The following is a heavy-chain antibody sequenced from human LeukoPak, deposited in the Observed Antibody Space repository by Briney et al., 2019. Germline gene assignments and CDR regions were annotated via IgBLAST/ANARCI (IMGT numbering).Heavy chain of an antibody. CDR2: ISYDGSNK. CDR1: GFTFSSYA. CDR3: ARSGGDYVLDY. D-gene: IGHD4-17*01. J-gene: IGHJ4*02. V-gene: IGHV3-30-3*01. Sequence: PGRSLRLSCAASGFTFSSYAMHWVRQAPGKGLEWVAVISYDGSNKYYADSVKGRFTISRDNSKNTLYLQMNSLRAEDTAVYYCARSGGDYVLDYWGQGTLVTVSS.